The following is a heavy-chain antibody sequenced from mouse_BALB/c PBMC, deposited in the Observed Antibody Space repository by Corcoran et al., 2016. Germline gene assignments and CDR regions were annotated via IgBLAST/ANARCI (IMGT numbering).Heavy chain of an antibody. J-gene: IGHJ3*01. D-gene: IGHD4-1*01. Sequence: EVQLQQSGAELVKPGASVKLSCTAAGFNIKDTYMHWVKQRPEQGLGWIGRIDPANGNTKYDPKFQGKATITADTSSNTAYLQLSSLTSEDTAVYYCALTGSFASWGQGTLVTVSA. V-gene: IGHV14-3*02. CDR2: IDPANGNT. CDR1: GFNIKDTY. CDR3: ALTGSFAS.